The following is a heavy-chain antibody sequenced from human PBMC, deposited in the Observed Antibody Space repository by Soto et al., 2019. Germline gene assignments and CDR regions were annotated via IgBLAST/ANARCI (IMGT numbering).Heavy chain of an antibody. Sequence: GASVKVSCKASGYTFTSYAMHWVRQAPGQRLEWMGWINAGNGNTKYSQKFQGRVTITRDTSASTAYMELSSLRSEDTAVYYCARDGNWVGYCSGGRCGYYYYYMDVWGKGTTVTVSS. CDR2: INAGNGNT. CDR3: ARDGNWVGYCSGGRCGYYYYYMDV. V-gene: IGHV1-3*01. CDR1: GYTFTSYA. J-gene: IGHJ6*03. D-gene: IGHD2-15*01.